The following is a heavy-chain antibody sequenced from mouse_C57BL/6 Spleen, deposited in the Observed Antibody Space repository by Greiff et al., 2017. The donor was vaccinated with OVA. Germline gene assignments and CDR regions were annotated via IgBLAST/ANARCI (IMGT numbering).Heavy chain of an antibody. CDR1: GYTFTSYW. CDR3: ARGRVLYDGYDGYFDY. V-gene: IGHV1-53*01. CDR2: INPSNGGT. Sequence: QVQLQQPGTELVKPGASVKLSCKASGYTFTSYWMHWVKQRPGQGLEWIGNINPSNGGTNYNEKFKSKATLTVDKSSSTAYMQLSSLTSEDSAVYYCARGRVLYDGYDGYFDYWGQGTTLTVSS. J-gene: IGHJ2*01. D-gene: IGHD2-3*01.